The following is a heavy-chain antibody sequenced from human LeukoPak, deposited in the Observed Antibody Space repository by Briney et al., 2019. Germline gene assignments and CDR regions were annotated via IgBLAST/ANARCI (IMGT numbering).Heavy chain of an antibody. J-gene: IGHJ4*02. Sequence: ASVQVSCKASGYTFTSYYMHWVRQAPGQGLEWMGIINPSGGSTSYAQKFQGRVTMTRDTSTSTVYMELSSLRSEDTAVYYCARLGYCSSTSCPPFDYWGQGTLVTVSS. V-gene: IGHV1-46*01. CDR2: INPSGGST. CDR3: ARLGYCSSTSCPPFDY. CDR1: GYTFTSYY. D-gene: IGHD2-2*01.